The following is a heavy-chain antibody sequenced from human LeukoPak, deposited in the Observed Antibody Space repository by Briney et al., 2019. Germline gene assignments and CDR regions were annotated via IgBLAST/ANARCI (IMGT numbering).Heavy chain of an antibody. V-gene: IGHV1-69*13. J-gene: IGHJ6*03. CDR3: ARVKGSGSYWNRYYYYMDV. Sequence: SVKVSCKASGGTFSSYAISWVRQAPGQGLEWMGGIIPIFGTANYAQKFQGRVTITADESTSTAYMELSSLRSEDTAVYYCARVKGSGSYWNRYYYYMDVWGKGTTVTISS. D-gene: IGHD3-10*01. CDR2: IIPIFGTA. CDR1: GGTFSSYA.